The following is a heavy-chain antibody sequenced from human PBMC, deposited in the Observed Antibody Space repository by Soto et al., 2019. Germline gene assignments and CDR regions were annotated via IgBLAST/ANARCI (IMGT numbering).Heavy chain of an antibody. D-gene: IGHD6-13*01. V-gene: IGHV4-34*01. Sequence: SETLSLTCAVYGGSFSGYYWSWIRQPPGKGLEWIGEINHSGSTNYNPSLKSRDTISVDTSKNQFSLKLSSVTAADTAVYYCARAGIAAAGTIENYWFDPWGQGTLVTVSS. CDR1: GGSFSGYY. J-gene: IGHJ5*02. CDR2: INHSGST. CDR3: ARAGIAAAGTIENYWFDP.